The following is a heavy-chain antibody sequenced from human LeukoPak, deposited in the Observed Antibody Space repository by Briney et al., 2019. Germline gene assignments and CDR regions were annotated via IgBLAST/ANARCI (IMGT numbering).Heavy chain of an antibody. CDR1: GFTVSSNY. CDR2: IYRDGST. CDR3: ARDTYGKNYFDY. Sequence: GGSLRLSCAASGFTVSSNYMSWVRQAPGKGLEWVSVIYRDGSTYYADSVKGRFTISRDNSKNTPYLQMNSLRAEDTAVYYCARDTYGKNYFDYWGRGTLVTVSS. V-gene: IGHV3-53*01. D-gene: IGHD3-10*01. J-gene: IGHJ4*02.